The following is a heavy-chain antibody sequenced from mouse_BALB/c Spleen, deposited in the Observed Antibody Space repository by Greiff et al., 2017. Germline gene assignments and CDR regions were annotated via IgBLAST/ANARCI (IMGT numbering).Heavy chain of an antibody. Sequence: EVQLQQSGAELVKPGASVKLSCTASGFNIKDTYMHWVKQRPEQGLEWIGRIDPANGNTKYDPKFQGKATITADTSSNTAYLQLSSLTSEDTAVYYCAREGLLRSYYAMDYWGQGTSVTVSS. J-gene: IGHJ4*01. CDR1: GFNIKDTY. CDR3: AREGLLRSYYAMDY. D-gene: IGHD1-1*01. V-gene: IGHV14-3*02. CDR2: IDPANGNT.